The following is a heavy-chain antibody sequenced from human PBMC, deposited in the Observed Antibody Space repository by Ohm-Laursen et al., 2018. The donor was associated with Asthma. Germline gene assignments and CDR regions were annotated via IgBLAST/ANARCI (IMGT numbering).Heavy chain of an antibody. CDR2: ISGSGGDT. Sequence: SLRLSCAASGFTFATYAMSWVRQAPGKGLEWVSGISGSGGDTYYADSVRGRFTISRDISKNTLYLQMNRLRAEDTAVYYCAKDYGDSNWFDPWGQGTLVTVSS. D-gene: IGHD4-17*01. V-gene: IGHV3-23*01. J-gene: IGHJ5*02. CDR3: AKDYGDSNWFDP. CDR1: GFTFATYA.